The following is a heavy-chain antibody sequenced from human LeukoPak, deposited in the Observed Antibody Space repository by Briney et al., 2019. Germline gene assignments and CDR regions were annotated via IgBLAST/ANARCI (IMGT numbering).Heavy chain of an antibody. Sequence: GGSLRLSCAASGFTFSSYEMNWVRQAPGKGLEWVSAISGSGGSTYYADSVKGRFTISRDNAKKSLYLQMNSLRAEDTAVYYCARVGIIVRGRALDYWGQGTLVTVSS. V-gene: IGHV3-48*03. CDR3: ARVGIIVRGRALDY. J-gene: IGHJ4*02. CDR1: GFTFSSYE. CDR2: ISGSGGST. D-gene: IGHD3-10*01.